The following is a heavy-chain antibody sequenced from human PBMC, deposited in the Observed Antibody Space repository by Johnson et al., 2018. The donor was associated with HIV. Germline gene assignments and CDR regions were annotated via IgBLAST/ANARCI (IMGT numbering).Heavy chain of an antibody. D-gene: IGHD6-19*01. V-gene: IGHV3-13*01. Sequence: VQLVESGGGLVQPGGSLRLSCAASGFTFSSYDMHWVRQATGKGLEWVSAIGAAGDTYYPGSVKGRFTISRENAKNSLYRQMNSLRAGDTAVYYCAREGQWPNDAFDIWCQGTMVTVSS. CDR1: GFTFSSYD. CDR3: AREGQWPNDAFDI. J-gene: IGHJ3*02. CDR2: IGAAGDT.